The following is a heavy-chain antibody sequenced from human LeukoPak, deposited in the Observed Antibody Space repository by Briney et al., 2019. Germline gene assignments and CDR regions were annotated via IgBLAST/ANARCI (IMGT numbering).Heavy chain of an antibody. Sequence: GGSLRLSCAASGFTFSSYAMTWVRQAPGKGLEWVSKISDSGGSGYYADSVKGRFTISRDNSKNTLYLQVKRLRAEETAVYYCATPYDSTSYYPLTYWGQGTLVTVSS. D-gene: IGHD3-22*01. CDR1: GFTFSSYA. J-gene: IGHJ4*02. V-gene: IGHV3-23*01. CDR3: ATPYDSTSYYPLTY. CDR2: ISDSGGSG.